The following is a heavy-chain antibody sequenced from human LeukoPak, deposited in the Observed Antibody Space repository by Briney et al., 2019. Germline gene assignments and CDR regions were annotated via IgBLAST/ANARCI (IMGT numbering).Heavy chain of an antibody. CDR1: GGSISSGSYY. V-gene: IGHV4-61*02. CDR3: ARQYYYGSGPPFDY. Sequence: TLSLTCTVSGGSISSGSYYWSWIRQPAGKGLEWIWRIYTSGSTNYNPSLKSRVTISVDTSKNQFSLKLSSVTAADTAVYYCARQYYYGSGPPFDYWGQGTLVTVSS. J-gene: IGHJ4*02. D-gene: IGHD3-10*01. CDR2: IYTSGST.